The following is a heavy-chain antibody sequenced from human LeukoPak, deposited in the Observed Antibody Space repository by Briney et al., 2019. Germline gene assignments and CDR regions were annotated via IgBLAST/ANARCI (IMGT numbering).Heavy chain of an antibody. V-gene: IGHV3-11*04. CDR2: ISSSGSTI. D-gene: IGHD5-18*01. Sequence: GGSLRLSCAASGFTFSDYYMSWIRQAPGKGLEWVSYISSSGSTIYYADSVKGRFTISRDNAKNSLYLQMNSLRAEDTAVYYCSRWSRLERGYSYGFDYWGQGTLVTVSS. CDR3: SRWSRLERGYSYGFDY. J-gene: IGHJ4*02. CDR1: GFTFSDYY.